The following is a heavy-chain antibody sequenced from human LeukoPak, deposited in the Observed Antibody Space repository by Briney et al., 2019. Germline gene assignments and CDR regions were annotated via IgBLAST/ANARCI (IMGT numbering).Heavy chain of an antibody. V-gene: IGHV3-11*06. CDR2: ISSSSSYT. D-gene: IGHD1-26*01. Sequence: GGSLRLSCAASGFTFSDYYMSWIRQAPGKGLEWVSYISSSSSYTNYADSVKGRFTISRDNAKNSLYLQMNSLRAEDTAVYFCARGRGLSGSYYSFDSWGQGTLVTVSS. J-gene: IGHJ4*02. CDR3: ARGRGLSGSYYSFDS. CDR1: GFTFSDYY.